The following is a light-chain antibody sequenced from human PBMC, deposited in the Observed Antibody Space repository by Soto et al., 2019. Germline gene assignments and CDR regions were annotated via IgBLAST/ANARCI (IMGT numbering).Light chain of an antibody. CDR1: QSVSSSSY. Sequence: EIVLTQSPGTLSLSPGERATLSCRASQSVSSSSYLAWYQQKPGQAPRLLIYGASSRATGIPDRFSGSGSDTDFTLTISRTEPEDVAAYSLHQDGSSPPHTFGQGTKLEIK. J-gene: IGKJ2*01. CDR3: HQDGSSPPHT. CDR2: GAS. V-gene: IGKV3-20*01.